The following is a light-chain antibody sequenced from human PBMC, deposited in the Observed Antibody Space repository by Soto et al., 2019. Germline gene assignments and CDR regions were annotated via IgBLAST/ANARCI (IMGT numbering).Light chain of an antibody. Sequence: DIQMTQSPSSLSASVGDRVTIACRASQGIRNYLAWYQQKPGKVPKLLIYAASTLHSGVPSRFSGSGSGTDFTLTISSLQPEDVATYYCQKYNSVPLTFGGGTNVEIK. CDR1: QGIRNY. J-gene: IGKJ4*02. CDR3: QKYNSVPLT. V-gene: IGKV1-27*01. CDR2: AAS.